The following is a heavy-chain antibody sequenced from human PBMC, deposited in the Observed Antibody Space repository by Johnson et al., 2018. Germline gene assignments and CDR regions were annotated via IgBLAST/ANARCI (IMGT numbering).Heavy chain of an antibody. Sequence: QVQLVESGGGVVQPGWSXRLSCAVSGFTFRNYGMHWVRQAPGKGLEWVALISYDGSNKYYADSVEGPFTISRDNSKNTLYLQINSLRPEDTAWYYCARLPSDYWCQGTLVTVSS. CDR2: ISYDGSNK. CDR3: ARLPSDY. V-gene: IGHV3-30*03. CDR1: GFTFRNYG. J-gene: IGHJ4*02.